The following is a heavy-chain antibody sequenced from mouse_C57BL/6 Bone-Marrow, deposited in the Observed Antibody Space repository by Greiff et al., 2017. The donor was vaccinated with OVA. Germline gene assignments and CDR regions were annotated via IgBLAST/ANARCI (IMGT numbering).Heavy chain of an antibody. CDR3: ASRLYYYGSTWFAY. CDR1: GYTFTSYG. D-gene: IGHD1-1*01. CDR2: IYPRSGNT. V-gene: IGHV1-81*01. J-gene: IGHJ3*01. Sequence: QVHVKQSGAELARPGASVKLSCTASGYTFTSYGISWVKQRTGQGLEWIGEIYPRSGNTYYNEKFKGKATLTADKSSSTAYMELRSLTSEDSAVYFCASRLYYYGSTWFAYWGQGTLVTVSA.